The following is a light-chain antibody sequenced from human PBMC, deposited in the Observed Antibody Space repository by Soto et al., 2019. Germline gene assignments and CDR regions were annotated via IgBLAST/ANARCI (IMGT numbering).Light chain of an antibody. CDR1: SSDVGAYNY. J-gene: IGLJ1*01. V-gene: IGLV2-14*01. CDR3: SSFADFTYV. Sequence: QSVLTQPASVSGSPGQSITISCTGTSSDVGAYNYVSWYQQRPGKAPKVMIYEVSNRPSGVSNRFSGSKPGNTASLTISGLLAEDEADYYCSSFADFTYVFGTGTKVTVL. CDR2: EVS.